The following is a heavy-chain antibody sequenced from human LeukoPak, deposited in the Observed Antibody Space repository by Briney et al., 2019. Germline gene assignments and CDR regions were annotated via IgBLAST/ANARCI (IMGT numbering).Heavy chain of an antibody. CDR1: GGTFSSYA. J-gene: IGHJ5*02. CDR2: IIPIFGTA. V-gene: IGHV1-69*05. D-gene: IGHD6-19*01. CDR3: ARDHGTHSSASFGWFDP. Sequence: SVKVSCKASGGTFSSYAISWVRQAPGQGLEWMGGIIPIFGTANYAQKFQGRVTITTDESTSTAYMELSSLRSEDTAVYYCARDHGTHSSASFGWFDPWGQGTLVTVSS.